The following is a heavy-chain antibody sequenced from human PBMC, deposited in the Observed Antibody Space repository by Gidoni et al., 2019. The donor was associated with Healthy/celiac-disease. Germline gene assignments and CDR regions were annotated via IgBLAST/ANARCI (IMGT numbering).Heavy chain of an antibody. D-gene: IGHD4-17*01. Sequence: IIPIFGTANYAQKFQGRVTITADESTSTAYMELSSLRSEDTAVYYCARGAERTTVVNTNWFDPWGQGTLVTVSS. J-gene: IGHJ5*02. CDR2: IIPIFGTA. V-gene: IGHV1-69*01. CDR3: ARGAERTTVVNTNWFDP.